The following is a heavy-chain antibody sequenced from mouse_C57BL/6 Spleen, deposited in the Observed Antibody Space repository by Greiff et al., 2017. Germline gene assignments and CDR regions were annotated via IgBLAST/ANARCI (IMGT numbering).Heavy chain of an antibody. D-gene: IGHD1-1*01. Sequence: VQLQQSGPELVKPGASVKISCKASGYTFTDYYMNWVKQSHGKSLEWIGDINPNNGGTSYNQKFKGKATLTVDKSSITAYMELRSLTSEDSAVYYCARMYYGSSYYFDYWGQGTTLTVSS. J-gene: IGHJ2*01. V-gene: IGHV1-26*01. CDR2: INPNNGGT. CDR3: ARMYYGSSYYFDY. CDR1: GYTFTDYY.